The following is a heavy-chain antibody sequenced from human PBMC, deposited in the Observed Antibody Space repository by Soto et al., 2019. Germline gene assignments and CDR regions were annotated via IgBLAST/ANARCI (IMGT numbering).Heavy chain of an antibody. D-gene: IGHD6-13*01. CDR1: GFTFSSYA. CDR3: AKGRSSTLGYSSPPQVLDY. CDR2: ISGSGGST. J-gene: IGHJ4*02. V-gene: IGHV3-23*01. Sequence: GGSLRLSCAASGFTFSSYAMSWVRQAPGKGLEWVSSISGSGGSTYYADSVKGRFTISRDNSKNTLYLQMNSLRAEDTAVYYCAKGRSSTLGYSSPPQVLDYWGQGTLVTVSS.